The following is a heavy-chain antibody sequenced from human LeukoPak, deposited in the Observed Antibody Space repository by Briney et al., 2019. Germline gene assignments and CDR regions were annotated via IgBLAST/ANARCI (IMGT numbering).Heavy chain of an antibody. J-gene: IGHJ6*02. CDR2: INPNSGDT. Sequence: ASVKVSCKASRYTFSGYYMHWVRQAPGRGLEWMGWINPNSGDTNYAQKFQGRVSMTRDTSINTAYMELSRLRSDDTSVYYCARTLPNYYYGMDVWGQGTTVTVSS. CDR1: RYTFSGYY. V-gene: IGHV1-2*02. D-gene: IGHD1-26*01. CDR3: ARTLPNYYYGMDV.